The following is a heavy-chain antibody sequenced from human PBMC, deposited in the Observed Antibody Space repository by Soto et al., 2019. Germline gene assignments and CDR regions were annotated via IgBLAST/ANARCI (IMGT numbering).Heavy chain of an antibody. V-gene: IGHV4-31*03. D-gene: IGHD2-15*01. J-gene: IGHJ4*02. CDR3: ARDLAPLTPDY. CDR2: IYYSGST. CDR1: GGSISSGGYY. Sequence: QVQLQESGPGLVKPSQTLSLTCTVSGGSISSGGYYWSWIRQHPGKGLEWIGYIYYSGSTYYNPSLKSRVTTSVDTPNTQFSLKLSSVTAADTAVYYCARDLAPLTPDYWGQGTLVTVSS.